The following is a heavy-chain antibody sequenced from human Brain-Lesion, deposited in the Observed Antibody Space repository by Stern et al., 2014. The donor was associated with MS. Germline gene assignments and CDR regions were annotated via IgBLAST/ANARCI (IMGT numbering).Heavy chain of an antibody. CDR1: GGSISSGGYY. Sequence: QLVQSGPGLVKPSQTLSLSCTVSGGSISSGGYYWSWIRQPAGKGLEWIGRIFNSGSTSYNPSLKSRVTISIDTSKNPFSLRRNSRTAADTAVYYCARGRVVPGFQYYATDVWGQGTTVIVSS. D-gene: IGHD2-2*01. CDR3: ARGRVVPGFQYYATDV. J-gene: IGHJ6*02. V-gene: IGHV4-61*02. CDR2: IFNSGST.